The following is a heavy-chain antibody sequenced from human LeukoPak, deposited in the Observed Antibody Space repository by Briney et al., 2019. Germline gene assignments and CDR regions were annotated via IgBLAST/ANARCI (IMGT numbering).Heavy chain of an antibody. V-gene: IGHV3-23*01. CDR3: AKAVRSMVTGGGYFDS. J-gene: IGHJ4*02. CDR1: GFAFSNYA. CDR2: LSGGGDSR. Sequence: GGSLRLPCAASGFAFSNYAMSWVCQAPGKGLEWVSSLSGGGDSRYYADSVMGRFTISRDNSKNTLYLQMNSLRAEDTAVYYCAKAVRSMVTGGGYFDSWGQGTLVTVPS. D-gene: IGHD3-10*01.